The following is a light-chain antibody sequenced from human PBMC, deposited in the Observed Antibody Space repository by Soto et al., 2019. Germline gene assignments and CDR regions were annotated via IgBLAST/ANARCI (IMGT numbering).Light chain of an antibody. J-gene: IGLJ2*01. CDR2: SNN. CDR3: AAWDGSLNAVL. V-gene: IGLV1-44*01. Sequence: HSVLTQPPSASGTPGQRVTISCSGSSSNIGSNPVSWYQQLPGTAPKRLIFSNNQRPSGVPDRLSGSKSGTSASLAISGLQSEDEADYYCAAWDGSLNAVLFGGGTKLTVL. CDR1: SSNIGSNP.